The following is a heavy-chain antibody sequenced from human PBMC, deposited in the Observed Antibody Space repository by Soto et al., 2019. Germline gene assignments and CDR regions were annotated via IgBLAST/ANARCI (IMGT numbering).Heavy chain of an antibody. CDR2: INAGNGNT. CDR1: GYTFTSYA. D-gene: IGHD6-19*01. J-gene: IGHJ4*02. Sequence: ASVKVSCKASGYTFTSYARHWGRQAPGQRLEWMGWINAGNGNTKYSQKFQGRVTITRDTSASTAYMELSSLRSEDTALYYCARAVAVPADFDYWGQGTLVTVSS. V-gene: IGHV1-3*01. CDR3: ARAVAVPADFDY.